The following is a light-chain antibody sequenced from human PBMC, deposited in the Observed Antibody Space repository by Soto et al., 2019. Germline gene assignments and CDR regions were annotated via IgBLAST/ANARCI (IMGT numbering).Light chain of an antibody. CDR1: QSVSSSY. V-gene: IGKV3-20*01. CDR3: QQYGSSPNT. J-gene: IGKJ2*01. Sequence: EIVLTQSPGTLSLSPGERATLSCRASQSVSSSYLAWYQQKPGQAHRLLIYGASSRATGIPDRFSGSGSGTGFTLTISRLEPEDFAVYYCQQYGSSPNTFGQGTKLEIK. CDR2: GAS.